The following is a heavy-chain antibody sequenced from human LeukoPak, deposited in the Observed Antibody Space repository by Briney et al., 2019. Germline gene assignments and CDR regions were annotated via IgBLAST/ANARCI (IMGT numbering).Heavy chain of an antibody. V-gene: IGHV3-23*01. Sequence: SGGSLRLSCAASGFTFSSYAMSWVRQAPGKGLEWVSAISGSGGSTYYADSVKGRFTISRDNSKNTLYLQMNSLRAEDTAVYYCAKDSYYDFWSGYYPFDYWGQGTLVTVSS. CDR2: ISGSGGST. D-gene: IGHD3-3*01. CDR1: GFTFSSYA. J-gene: IGHJ4*02. CDR3: AKDSYYDFWSGYYPFDY.